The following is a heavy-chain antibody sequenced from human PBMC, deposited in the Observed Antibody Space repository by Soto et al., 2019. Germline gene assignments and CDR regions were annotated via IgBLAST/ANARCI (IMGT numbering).Heavy chain of an antibody. J-gene: IGHJ4*02. V-gene: IGHV1-8*01. CDR2: MNPNSGNT. CDR3: AREKVGANDY. CDR1: GYTFTSYG. Sequence: ASVKVSCKASGYTFTSYGFSWVRQATGQGLEWMGWMNPNSGNTGYAQKFQGRVTMTRNTSISTAYMELSSLRSEDTAVYYCAREKVGANDYWGQGTLVTVSS. D-gene: IGHD1-26*01.